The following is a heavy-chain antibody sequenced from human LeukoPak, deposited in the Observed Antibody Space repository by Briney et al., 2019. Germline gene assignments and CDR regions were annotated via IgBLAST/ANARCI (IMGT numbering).Heavy chain of an antibody. D-gene: IGHD3-22*01. CDR1: GYTFTSYG. Sequence: ASVKVSCKASGYTFTSYGINWARQATGQGLEWMGWMNPNSGNTGYAQKFQGRVTMTRNTSISTAYMELSSLRSEDTAVYYCARGTYYYDSSGFDAFDIWGQGTMVTVSS. J-gene: IGHJ3*02. CDR2: MNPNSGNT. CDR3: ARGTYYYDSSGFDAFDI. V-gene: IGHV1-8*02.